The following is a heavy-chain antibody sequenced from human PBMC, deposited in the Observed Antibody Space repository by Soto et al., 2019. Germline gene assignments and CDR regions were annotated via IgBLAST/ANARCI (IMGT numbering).Heavy chain of an antibody. J-gene: IGHJ6*02. Sequence: QVQLVQSGAEVKKPGASVKVSCKASGYTFTSYDINWVRQATGQGLEWMGWMNPNIDNTGYAQKFQGRVTIXRXXSPTTAIMELRSLSSYDTAVYFCARAVRSLSRMDVWGQRTTVTVSS. CDR2: MNPNIDNT. D-gene: IGHD3-16*02. CDR3: ARAVRSLSRMDV. CDR1: GYTFTSYD. V-gene: IGHV1-8*01.